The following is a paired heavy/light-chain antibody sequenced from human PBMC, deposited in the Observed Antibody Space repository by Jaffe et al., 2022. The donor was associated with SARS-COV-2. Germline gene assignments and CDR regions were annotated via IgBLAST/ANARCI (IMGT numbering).Light chain of an antibody. V-gene: IGLV2-8*01. J-gene: IGLJ2*01. Sequence: QSALTQPPSASGSPGQSVTISCTGTSSDVGGYNYVSWYQQHPGKAPKLMIYEVSKRPSGVPDRFSGSKSGNTASLTVSGLQAEDEADYYCSSYAGSNVVFGGGTKLTVL. CDR2: EVS. CDR3: SSYAGSNVV. CDR1: SSDVGGYNY.
Heavy chain of an antibody. J-gene: IGHJ6*02. D-gene: IGHD3-10*01. CDR2: LSSGSSSI. CDR3: ARPNYPTRGYYYGMDV. Sequence: EVQLVESGGGLVQPGGSLRLSCAASGFTFSSYSMNWVRQAPGKGLEWVSYLSSGSSSIYYADSVKGRFTISRDNAKNSLYLQMNSLRDEDTAVYYCARPNYPTRGYYYGMDVWGQGTTVTVSS. CDR1: GFTFSSYS. V-gene: IGHV3-48*02.